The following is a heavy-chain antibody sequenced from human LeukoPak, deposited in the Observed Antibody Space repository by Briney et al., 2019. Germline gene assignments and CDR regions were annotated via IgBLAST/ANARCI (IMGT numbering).Heavy chain of an antibody. J-gene: IGHJ3*02. V-gene: IGHV3-11*04. CDR1: RFTFSDYY. D-gene: IGHD5-24*01. Sequence: GGSLRLSCAASRFTFSDYYTSWIRQAPGKGLEWVSYISSSGSTIYYADSVKGRFTISRDNAKNSLYLQMNSLRAEDTAVYYCAKEGYNSALDIWGQGTMVTVSS. CDR2: ISSSGSTI. CDR3: AKEGYNSALDI.